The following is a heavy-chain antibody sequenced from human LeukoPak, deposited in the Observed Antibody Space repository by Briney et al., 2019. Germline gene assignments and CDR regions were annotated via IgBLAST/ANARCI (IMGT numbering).Heavy chain of an antibody. CDR1: GFTFSSYA. CDR3: AKESTKDSNPR. V-gene: IGHV3-30-3*01. Sequence: GGSLRLSCAASGFTFSSYAMHWVRQAPGKGLEWEAVISYDGSNKYYADSVKGRFTISRDNSKNTLYLQMNSLRAEDTAAYYCAKESTKDSNPRWGQGALVTVSS. J-gene: IGHJ4*02. CDR2: ISYDGSNK. D-gene: IGHD4-11*01.